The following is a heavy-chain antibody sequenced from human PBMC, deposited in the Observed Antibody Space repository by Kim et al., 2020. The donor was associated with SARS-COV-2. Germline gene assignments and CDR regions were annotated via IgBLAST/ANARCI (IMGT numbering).Heavy chain of an antibody. J-gene: IGHJ4*02. CDR3: ARGTIVAYDD. CDR1: GGSIRSGGYY. V-gene: IGHV4-31*03. D-gene: IGHD2-15*01. Sequence: SETLPLTCTVSGGSIRSGGYYWSWIRQRPGKGLEWIGYILYSGSTYYTPSLKSRVSISADTSKNQFSLMLRSVSAADTAVYYCARGTIVAYDDWGQGTLV. CDR2: ILYSGST.